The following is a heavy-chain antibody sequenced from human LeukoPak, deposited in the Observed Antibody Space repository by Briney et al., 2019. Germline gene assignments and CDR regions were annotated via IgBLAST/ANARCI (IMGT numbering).Heavy chain of an antibody. Sequence: SETLSLTCTVSGGSISSSYYYWGWIRQPPGKGLEWIGSIHYSGNTYYNPSLKSRVTISVDTSKNQFSLNLRSLTAADMAVSYCARAAYCGGECYRFDYGGRGTLVTVVS. CDR3: ARAAYCGGECYRFDY. CDR2: IHYSGNT. V-gene: IGHV4-39*02. J-gene: IGHJ4*02. D-gene: IGHD2-21*01. CDR1: GGSISSSYYY.